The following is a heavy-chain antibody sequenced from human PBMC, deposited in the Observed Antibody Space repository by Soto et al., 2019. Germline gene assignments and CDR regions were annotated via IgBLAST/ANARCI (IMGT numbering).Heavy chain of an antibody. CDR1: GYTFTSYG. CDR3: ARGKMYYYYYGMDV. Sequence: ASVKVSCKASGYTFTSYGINWVQQATGQGLEWMGWMNPNSGNTGYAQKFQGRVTMTRNTSISTAYMELSSLRSEDTAVYYCARGKMYYYYYGMDVWGQGTTVTVSS. J-gene: IGHJ6*02. V-gene: IGHV1-8*01. CDR2: MNPNSGNT.